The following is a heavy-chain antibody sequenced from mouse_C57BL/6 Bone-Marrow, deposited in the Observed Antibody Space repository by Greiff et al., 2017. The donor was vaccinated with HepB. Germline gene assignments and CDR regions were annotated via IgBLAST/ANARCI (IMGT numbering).Heavy chain of an antibody. CDR2: IYPGNSDT. D-gene: IGHD2-4*01. J-gene: IGHJ4*01. CDR3: TRDYDFPYAMDY. V-gene: IGHV1-5*01. CDR1: GYTFTSYW. Sequence: DVKLQESGTVLARPGASVKMSCKTSGYTFTSYWMHWVKQRPGQGLEWIGAIYPGNSDTSYNQKFKGKAKLTAVTSASTAYMELSSLTNEDSAVYYCTRDYDFPYAMDYWGQGTSVTVSS.